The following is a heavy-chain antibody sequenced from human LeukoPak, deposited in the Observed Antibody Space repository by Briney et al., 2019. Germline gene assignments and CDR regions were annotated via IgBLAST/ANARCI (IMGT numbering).Heavy chain of an antibody. D-gene: IGHD3-22*01. CDR1: GYTFTGYY. Sequence: PEASVKVSCKASGYTFTGYYMHWVRQAPGQGLEWMGGIIPIFGTANYAQKFQGRVTITTDESTSTAYMELSSLRSEDTAVYYCARSLDYYDSSGYYYYFDSWGQGTLVTVSS. J-gene: IGHJ4*02. CDR3: ARSLDYYDSSGYYYYFDS. V-gene: IGHV1-69*05. CDR2: IIPIFGTA.